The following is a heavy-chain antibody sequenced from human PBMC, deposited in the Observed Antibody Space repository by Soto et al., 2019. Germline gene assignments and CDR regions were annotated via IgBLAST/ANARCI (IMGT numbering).Heavy chain of an antibody. CDR3: AKAYYYDSSGSPGY. Sequence: GGSLRLSCAASGFTFSSYGMHWVRQAPGKGLEWVAVIWYDGSNKYYADSVKGRFTISRDNSKNTLYLQMNSLRAEDTAVYYCAKAYYYDSSGSPGYWGQGTLVTVSS. J-gene: IGHJ4*02. D-gene: IGHD3-22*01. CDR1: GFTFSSYG. CDR2: IWYDGSNK. V-gene: IGHV3-33*06.